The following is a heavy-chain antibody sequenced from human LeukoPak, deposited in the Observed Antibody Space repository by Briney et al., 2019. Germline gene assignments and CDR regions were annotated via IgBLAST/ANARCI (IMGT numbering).Heavy chain of an antibody. J-gene: IGHJ4*02. Sequence: SETLSLTCAVSGVSFDDYYWSWVRQTPGRGLEWIGEINHSGYTNDSPSLKSRVTLSIDTSRKQFSLNLRSVTVADTGVYYCTRMTAGHDYWGQGALVTVSS. V-gene: IGHV4-34*01. CDR2: INHSGYT. D-gene: IGHD2-21*02. CDR1: GVSFDDYY. CDR3: TRMTAGHDY.